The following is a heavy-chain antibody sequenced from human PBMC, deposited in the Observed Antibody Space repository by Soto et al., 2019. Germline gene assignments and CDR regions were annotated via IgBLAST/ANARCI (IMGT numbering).Heavy chain of an antibody. V-gene: IGHV4-39*01. J-gene: IGHJ4*02. CDR3: ATGQDGIAVAGNYDY. CDR2: IYYSGST. CDR1: GGSISSSSYY. D-gene: IGHD6-19*01. Sequence: SETLSLTCTVSGGSISSSSYYWGWIRQPPGKGLEWIGSIYYSGSTYYNPSLKSRVTISVDTSKNQFSLKLSSVTAADTAVYYCATGQDGIAVAGNYDYWGQGTLVTVSS.